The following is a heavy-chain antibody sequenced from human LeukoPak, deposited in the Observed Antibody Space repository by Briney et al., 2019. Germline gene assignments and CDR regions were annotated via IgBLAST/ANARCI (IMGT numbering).Heavy chain of an antibody. CDR3: ARDFESYYYDSSGYVLFDY. D-gene: IGHD3-22*01. CDR2: ISAYNGNT. V-gene: IGHV1-18*01. Sequence: ASVTVSCKASGYTFTSYGISWVRQAPGQGLEWMGWISAYNGNTNYAQKLQGRVTMTTGTSTSTAYMELRSLRSDDTAVYYCARDFESYYYDSSGYVLFDYWGQGTLVTVSS. CDR1: GYTFTSYG. J-gene: IGHJ4*02.